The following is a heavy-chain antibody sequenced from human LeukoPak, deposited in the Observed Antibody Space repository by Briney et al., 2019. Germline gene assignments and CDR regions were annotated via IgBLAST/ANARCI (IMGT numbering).Heavy chain of an antibody. Sequence: GESLKISCQGSGYSFTSYWIGWVRQMPGKGLEWMGIIYPGDSDTRYSPSFQGQVTISADKSISTAYLQWSSLKASDTAVYYCARQNSYGYSHFDYWGQGTLVTVSS. CDR1: GYSFTSYW. J-gene: IGHJ4*02. D-gene: IGHD5-18*01. CDR3: ARQNSYGYSHFDY. CDR2: IYPGDSDT. V-gene: IGHV5-51*01.